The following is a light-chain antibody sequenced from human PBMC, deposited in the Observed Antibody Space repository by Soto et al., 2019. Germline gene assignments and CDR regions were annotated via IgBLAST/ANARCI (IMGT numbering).Light chain of an antibody. Sequence: EIVMTQSPATLSVSPGERATLSCGASQSVSNNLAWYQQKPGQAPRLLIYGASTRATGIPARFSGSGSETEFTLTISGLQSEDFALYYCQQYNDWPFTFGPGTKVDIK. CDR1: QSVSNN. CDR3: QQYNDWPFT. V-gene: IGKV3-15*01. CDR2: GAS. J-gene: IGKJ3*01.